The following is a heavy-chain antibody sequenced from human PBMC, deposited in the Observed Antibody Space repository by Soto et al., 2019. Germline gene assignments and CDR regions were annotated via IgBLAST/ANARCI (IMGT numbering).Heavy chain of an antibody. CDR2: IYSSENT. D-gene: IGHD2-2*03. CDR1: GLSVPSNSYS. J-gene: IGHJ6*02. CDR3: ARLNGYCVSTNCHGYYGMDV. V-gene: IGHV4-39*01. Sequence: SETLSLTCTVSGLSVPSNSYSWVWSGESPGKGLEWIGTIYSSENTYYNPSLLSRVTISVDTSKNEFSLRLSSVTAADTAVYYCARLNGYCVSTNCHGYYGMDVWGQGTTVT.